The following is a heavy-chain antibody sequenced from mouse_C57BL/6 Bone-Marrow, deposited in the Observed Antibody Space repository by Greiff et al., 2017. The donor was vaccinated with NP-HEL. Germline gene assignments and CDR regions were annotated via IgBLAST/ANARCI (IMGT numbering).Heavy chain of an antibody. Sequence: VQLQQPGTELVKPGASVKLSCKASGYTFTSYWMHWVKPRPGPGLAWIGNINPSNGGTNYNEKFKSKATLTVDKSSSTAYMQLSSLTSEDSAVYYCASPIYYDYFYAMDYWGQGTSVTVSS. CDR3: ASPIYYDYFYAMDY. J-gene: IGHJ4*01. D-gene: IGHD2-4*01. V-gene: IGHV1-53*01. CDR1: GYTFTSYW. CDR2: INPSNGGT.